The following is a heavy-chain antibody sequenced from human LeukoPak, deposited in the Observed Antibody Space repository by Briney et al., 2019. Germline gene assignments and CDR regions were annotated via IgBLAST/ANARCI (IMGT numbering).Heavy chain of an antibody. V-gene: IGHV3-23*01. J-gene: IGHJ4*02. CDR1: GVTLSNYG. Sequence: GGSLRLSCAVSGVTLSNYGMSWVRQAPGKGLEWVAGISDSGGSTKYADSVKGRFTISRDNPKNTLFLQMNSLRAEDTAVYFCAKRGVVIRVVLVGFHKEAYYFESWGQGALVTVSS. CDR3: AKRGVVIRVVLVGFHKEAYYFES. CDR2: ISDSGGST. D-gene: IGHD3/OR15-3a*01.